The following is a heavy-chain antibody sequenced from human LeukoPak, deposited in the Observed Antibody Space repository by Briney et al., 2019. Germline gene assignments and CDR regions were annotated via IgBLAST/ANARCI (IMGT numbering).Heavy chain of an antibody. CDR3: ARQGELAIDY. CDR2: IYNTGRT. V-gene: IGHV4-59*08. J-gene: IGHJ4*02. D-gene: IGHD1-26*01. Sequence: PSKTLSPTCRAPGASITNYTWSWIRKSQGKGLEWIGFIYNTGRTNYNPSLQSRVTMSIDTSKNQFSLKLSSVTAADTAVYYCARQGELAIDYWGQGTLVTVSS. CDR1: GASITNYT.